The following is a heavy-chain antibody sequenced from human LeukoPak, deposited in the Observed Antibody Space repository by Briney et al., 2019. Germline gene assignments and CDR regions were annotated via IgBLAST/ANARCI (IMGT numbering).Heavy chain of an antibody. Sequence: GASVRVSCKASGYTFTDDYIHWVRQAPGQGLEWMGWINPKSGRPNYKQTFQGRVTMTTDTSINTAYMELSRLRSDDTAVYYCARSRVREITMIVVVRENYYMDVWGKGTTVTISS. CDR1: GYTFTDDY. V-gene: IGHV1-2*02. CDR3: ARSRVREITMIVVVRENYYMDV. CDR2: INPKSGRP. J-gene: IGHJ6*03. D-gene: IGHD3-22*01.